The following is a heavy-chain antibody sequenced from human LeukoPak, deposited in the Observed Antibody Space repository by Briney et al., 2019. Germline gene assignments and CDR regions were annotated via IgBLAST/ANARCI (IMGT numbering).Heavy chain of an antibody. J-gene: IGHJ6*03. CDR1: GDSVSSNSAA. CDR2: TYYRSKWYN. CDR3: ARGLWDGYRGYYYYMDV. D-gene: IGHD5-24*01. Sequence: SQTLSLTCAISGDSVSSNSAAWNWIRQSPSRGLEWLGRTYYRSKWYNDYAVSVKSRITINPDTSKNQFSLQLNSVTPEDTAVYYCARGLWDGYRGYYYYMDVWGKGTTVTISS. V-gene: IGHV6-1*01.